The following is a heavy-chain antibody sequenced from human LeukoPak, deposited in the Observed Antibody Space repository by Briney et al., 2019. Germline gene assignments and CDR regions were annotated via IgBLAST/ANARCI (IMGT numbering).Heavy chain of an antibody. CDR3: ARSPYDFWSGYYYYYMDV. CDR1: GYTFTSYG. Sequence: ASVKVSCKASGYTFTSYGISWVRQAPGQGLEWMGWISAYNGNTNYAQKLQGRVTMTTDTSTSTAYMELRSLRSDDTAVYYCARSPYDFWSGYYYYYMDVWGKGTTVTVSS. V-gene: IGHV1-18*01. D-gene: IGHD3-3*01. J-gene: IGHJ6*03. CDR2: ISAYNGNT.